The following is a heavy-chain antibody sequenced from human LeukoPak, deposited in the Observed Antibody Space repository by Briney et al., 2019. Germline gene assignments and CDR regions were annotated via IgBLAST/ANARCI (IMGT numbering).Heavy chain of an antibody. D-gene: IGHD4-23*01. CDR3: WRPHCFNSVCSSSRVDF. CDR1: GDSITTNNYY. CDR2: IHYSGST. V-gene: IGHV4-39*01. Sequence: PSETLSLTCSVSGDSITTNNYYWGWIRQPPGKGLEWIGNIHYSGSTYYSPSLKNRVTISVDTSKNQFSLRLKSVTAADTAVYYCWRPHCFNSVCSSSRVDFWGQGTLVTVSS. J-gene: IGHJ4*02.